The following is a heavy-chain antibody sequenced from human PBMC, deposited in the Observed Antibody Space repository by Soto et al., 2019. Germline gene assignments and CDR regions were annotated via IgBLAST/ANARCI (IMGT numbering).Heavy chain of an antibody. CDR3: ARARGGDSGDYASLFDR. V-gene: IGHV4-30-4*01. CDR1: GGSVSIGDYL. J-gene: IGHJ5*02. CDR2: IHDSGNT. D-gene: IGHD4-17*01. Sequence: LSLTCTVFGGSVSIGDYLWSWIRQRPGKGLEWIGYIHDSGNTYYNPSLKSRVTISLDTSKNQFSLKVTSMTAADTAVYFCARARGGDSGDYASLFDRWGQGNLVTVSS.